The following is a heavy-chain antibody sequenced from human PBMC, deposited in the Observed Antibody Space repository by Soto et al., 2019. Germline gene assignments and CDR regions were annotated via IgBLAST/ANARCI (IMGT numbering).Heavy chain of an antibody. D-gene: IGHD3-10*01. J-gene: IGHJ6*02. CDR1: GYTFTSYG. CDR2: IRAYNGNT. Sequence: ASVKVSCKASGYTFTSYGISWVRQAPGQGLEWMGWIRAYNGNTNYAQKLQGRVTMTTDTSTSTAYMELSGLNSDDTAVYYCATPTGLRGAMITKRNFGFWGQGTART. CDR3: ATPTGLRGAMITKRNFGF. V-gene: IGHV1-18*04.